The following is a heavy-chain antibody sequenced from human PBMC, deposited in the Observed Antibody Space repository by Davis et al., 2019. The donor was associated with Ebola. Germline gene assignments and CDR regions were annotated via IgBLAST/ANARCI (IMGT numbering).Heavy chain of an antibody. CDR3: ARDQSTRDYTMDV. J-gene: IGHJ6*02. Sequence: GSLRLSCTVSGGSINNYFWSWIRQPPGKGLEWIGNIHYLGNTNYNPSLKSRVTISVDTSKSQFSLNLTSVTAADTAVYYCARDQSTRDYTMDVWGLGTTVTVSS. CDR2: IHYLGNT. V-gene: IGHV4-59*12. D-gene: IGHD1-26*01. CDR1: GGSINNYF.